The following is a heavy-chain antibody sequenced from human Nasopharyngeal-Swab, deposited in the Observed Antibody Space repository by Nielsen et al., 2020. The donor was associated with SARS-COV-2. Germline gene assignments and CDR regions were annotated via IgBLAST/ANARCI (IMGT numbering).Heavy chain of an antibody. V-gene: IGHV4-59*01. D-gene: IGHD3-16*02. CDR3: AREGGLYYDYVCGSYRPSNWFDP. CDR1: GGSISSYY. Sequence: SETLSLTCTVSGGSISSYYWSWIRQPPGKGLEWIGYIYYSGSTNYNPSLKSRVTISVDTSKNQFSLKLSSVTAADTAVYYCAREGGLYYDYVCGSYRPSNWFDPWGQGTLVTVSS. CDR2: IYYSGST. J-gene: IGHJ5*02.